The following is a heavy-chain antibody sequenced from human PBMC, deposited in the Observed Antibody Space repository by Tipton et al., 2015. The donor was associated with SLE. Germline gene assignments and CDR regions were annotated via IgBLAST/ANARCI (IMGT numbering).Heavy chain of an antibody. Sequence: QLVQSGAEVKKSGASVKVSCKASGYTFTGYYMHWVRQAPGQGLEWMGRIKPNSGGTNYAQKFQGRVTMTRDTSISTAYMELSRLRSGDTAVYYCATEVVSGFISGYYYYGMDVWGQGTTVTVSS. CDR3: ATEVVSGFISGYYYYGMDV. V-gene: IGHV1-2*06. D-gene: IGHD3-22*01. CDR2: IKPNSGGT. CDR1: GYTFTGYY. J-gene: IGHJ6*02.